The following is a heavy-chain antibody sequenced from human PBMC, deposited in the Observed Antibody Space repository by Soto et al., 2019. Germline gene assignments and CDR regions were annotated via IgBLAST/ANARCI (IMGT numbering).Heavy chain of an antibody. CDR3: ANFSMLPPYSSGWYDYY. D-gene: IGHD6-19*01. CDR2: ISGSGGST. Sequence: GGSLRLSCAASGFTFSSYAMSWVRQAPGKGLEWVSAISGSGGSTYYADAVKGTFTISSDNSKNRLYLQMNSLRAEDTAVYYCANFSMLPPYSSGWYDYYWGQGTLVTVSS. J-gene: IGHJ4*02. V-gene: IGHV3-23*01. CDR1: GFTFSSYA.